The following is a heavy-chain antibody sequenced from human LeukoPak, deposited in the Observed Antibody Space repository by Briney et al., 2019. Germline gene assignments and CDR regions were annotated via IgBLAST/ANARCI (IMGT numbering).Heavy chain of an antibody. V-gene: IGHV3-7*01. Sequence: GGSLRLSCAASGFTFSAYWMTWVRQAPGKGLEWVANIKQDGGEKYYVDSVKGRFTISRDNANLYLQMNSLRAEDTAVYYCARAYSGNYRAGDFWGQGTLVTVYS. D-gene: IGHD1-26*01. CDR3: ARAYSGNYRAGDF. J-gene: IGHJ4*02. CDR2: IKQDGGEK. CDR1: GFTFSAYW.